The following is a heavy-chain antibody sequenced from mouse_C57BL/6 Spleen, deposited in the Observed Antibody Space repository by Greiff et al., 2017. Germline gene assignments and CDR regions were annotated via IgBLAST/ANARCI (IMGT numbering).Heavy chain of an antibody. CDR1: GYAFSSSW. CDR3: ARQTFYAMDY. V-gene: IGHV1-82*01. CDR2: IYPGDGDT. Sequence: QVQLQQSGPELVKPGASVKISCKASGYAFSSSWMNWVKQRPGKGLEWIGRIYPGDGDTNYNEKFKGKATLTADKSSSTAYMQLSSLTSEDSAVYFCARQTFYAMDYWGQGTSVTVSS. D-gene: IGHD3-2*01. J-gene: IGHJ4*01.